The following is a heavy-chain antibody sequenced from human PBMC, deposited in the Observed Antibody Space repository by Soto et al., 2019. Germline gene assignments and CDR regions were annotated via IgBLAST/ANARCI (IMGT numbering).Heavy chain of an antibody. Sequence: GGSLRLSCAASGFTFSSYAMSWVRQAPGKGLEWVSAISGSGGSTYYADSVKGRFTTSRDNSKNTLYLQMNSLRAEDTAVYYCAKACRYFDWFPLDYWGQGTLVTVSS. D-gene: IGHD3-9*01. V-gene: IGHV3-23*01. CDR3: AKACRYFDWFPLDY. CDR2: ISGSGGST. CDR1: GFTFSSYA. J-gene: IGHJ4*02.